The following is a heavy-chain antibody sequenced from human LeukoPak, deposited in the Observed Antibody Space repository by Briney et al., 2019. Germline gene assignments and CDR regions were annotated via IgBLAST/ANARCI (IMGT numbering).Heavy chain of an antibody. CDR3: ARDPHIWFGELSQINWFDP. CDR1: GYTFTSYY. J-gene: IGHJ5*02. Sequence: GASVKVSCKASGYTFTSYYMHWVRQAPGQGLEWMGIINPSGGSTSYAQKLQGRVTMTTDTSTSTAYMELRSLRSDDTAVYYCARDPHIWFGELSQINWFDPWGQGTLVTVSS. D-gene: IGHD3-10*01. CDR2: INPSGGST. V-gene: IGHV1-46*01.